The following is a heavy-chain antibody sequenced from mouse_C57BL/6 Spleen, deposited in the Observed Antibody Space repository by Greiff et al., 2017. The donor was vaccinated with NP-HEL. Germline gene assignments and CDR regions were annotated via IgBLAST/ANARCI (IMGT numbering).Heavy chain of an antibody. Sequence: DVMLVESGGDLVKPGGSLKLSCAASGFTFSSYGMSWVRQTPDKRLEWVATISSGGSYTYYPASVKGRFTISRDNAKKTLDLQMSSLKSEDTAMYYCARQGGPFDYWGQGTTLTVSS. CDR1: GFTFSSYG. CDR3: ARQGGPFDY. V-gene: IGHV5-6*02. CDR2: ISSGGSYT. J-gene: IGHJ2*01. D-gene: IGHD3-3*01.